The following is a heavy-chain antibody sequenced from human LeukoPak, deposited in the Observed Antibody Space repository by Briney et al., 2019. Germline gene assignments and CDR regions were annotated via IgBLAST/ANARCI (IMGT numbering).Heavy chain of an antibody. V-gene: IGHV1-8*03. D-gene: IGHD6-19*01. Sequence: ASVKVSCKASGYTFTGYYMHWVRQAPGQGLEWMGWMNPNSGNTGYAQKFQGRVTITRNTSISTAYMELSSLRSEDTAVYYCARARGAVYNWFDPWGQGTLVTVSS. CDR2: MNPNSGNT. J-gene: IGHJ5*02. CDR3: ARARGAVYNWFDP. CDR1: GYTFTGYY.